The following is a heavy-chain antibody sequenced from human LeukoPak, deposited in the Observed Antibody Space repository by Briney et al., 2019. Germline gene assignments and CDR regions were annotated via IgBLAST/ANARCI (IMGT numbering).Heavy chain of an antibody. V-gene: IGHV3-48*04. CDR1: GFTFSSYS. CDR2: ISSSSRTI. Sequence: GGSLRLSCAASGFTFSSYSIDWVRQAPGKGLEWLSYISSSSRTISYADSLKGRFTVSRDNAKNSLDLQMNSLRVEDTAVYYCARVGTSGWTSDYWGQGTLVTVSS. D-gene: IGHD6-19*01. CDR3: ARVGTSGWTSDY. J-gene: IGHJ4*02.